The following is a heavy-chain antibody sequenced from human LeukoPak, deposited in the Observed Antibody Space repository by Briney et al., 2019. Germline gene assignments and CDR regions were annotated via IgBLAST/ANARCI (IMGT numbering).Heavy chain of an antibody. CDR3: ARGGRIAAAGTHAFDI. Sequence: SETLSLTCTVSGGSISSYYWSWIRQPPGKGLEWIGYIYYSGSTNYNPSLKSRVTISVDTSKNQFSLKLSSVTAADMAVYYCARGGRIAAAGTHAFDIWGQGTMVTVSS. CDR2: IYYSGST. V-gene: IGHV4-59*01. J-gene: IGHJ3*02. CDR1: GGSISSYY. D-gene: IGHD6-13*01.